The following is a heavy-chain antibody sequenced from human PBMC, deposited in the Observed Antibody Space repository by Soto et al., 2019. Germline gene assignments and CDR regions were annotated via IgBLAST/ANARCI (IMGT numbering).Heavy chain of an antibody. CDR3: AREAARYYYNYMHV. V-gene: IGHV1-18*01. CDR1: GYTFTSYG. J-gene: IGHJ6*03. D-gene: IGHD6-6*01. Sequence: GASVKVSCKASGYTFTSYGISWVRQAPGQGLEWMGWISAYNGNTNYAQKLQGRVTMTTDTSTSTAYMELRSLRSDDTAVYYCAREAARYYYNYMHVWGKGTTVTVSS. CDR2: ISAYNGNT.